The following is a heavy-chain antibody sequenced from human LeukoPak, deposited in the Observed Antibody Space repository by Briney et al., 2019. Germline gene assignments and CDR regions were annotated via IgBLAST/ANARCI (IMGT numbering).Heavy chain of an antibody. CDR3: ATPTGEAAGRKDAFDI. Sequence: GGSLRLSCAASGFTFSSYSMNWVRQAPGKGLEWVSSISSSSSYIYYADSVKGRFTISRDNAKNSLYLQMNSLRAEDKAVYYCATPTGEAAGRKDAFDIWGQGTMVTVSS. CDR1: GFTFSSYS. V-gene: IGHV3-21*01. CDR2: ISSSSSYI. J-gene: IGHJ3*02. D-gene: IGHD6-13*01.